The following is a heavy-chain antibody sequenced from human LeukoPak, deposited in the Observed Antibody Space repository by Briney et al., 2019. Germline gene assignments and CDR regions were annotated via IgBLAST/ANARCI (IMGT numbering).Heavy chain of an antibody. CDR2: ISGSGGST. D-gene: IGHD3-22*01. J-gene: IGHJ4*02. V-gene: IGHV3-23*01. CDR1: GFTFSSYW. CDR3: AKSAARAYYYDSSFDY. Sequence: SGGSLRLSCAASGFTFSSYWMHWVRQAPGKGLEWVSAISGSGGSTYYADSVKGRFTISRDNSKNTLYLQMNSLRAEDTAVYYCAKSAARAYYYDSSFDYWGQGTLVTVSS.